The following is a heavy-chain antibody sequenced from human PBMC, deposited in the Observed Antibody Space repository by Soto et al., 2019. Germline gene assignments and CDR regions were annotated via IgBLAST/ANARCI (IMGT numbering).Heavy chain of an antibody. CDR2: IYYSGHT. CDR3: ARDRLDFASRAAWFDP. V-gene: IGHV4-31*03. D-gene: IGHD2-2*01. CDR1: GGSISSGGSY. J-gene: IGHJ5*02. Sequence: PSETLSLTCTVSGGSISSGGSYWSWIRQRPGKGLGWIGYIYYSGHTYYNPSLTSRVTISLDTSRNQFSLSLNSVTAADTAVYFCARDRLDFASRAAWFDPWGQGSLVTVSS.